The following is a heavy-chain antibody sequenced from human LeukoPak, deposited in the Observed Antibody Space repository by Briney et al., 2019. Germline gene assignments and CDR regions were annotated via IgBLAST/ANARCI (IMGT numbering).Heavy chain of an antibody. D-gene: IGHD5-18*01. J-gene: IGHJ4*02. CDR3: ARDMISYGYDY. CDR2: INPSGGST. Sequence: ASVKVSCKASGYTFTSYYMHWVRQAPGQGLEWMGIINPSGGSTSYAQKFQGRVTMTKDTSTSTVYMELSSLRSEDTAVYYCARDMISYGYDYWGQGTLVTVSS. CDR1: GYTFTSYY. V-gene: IGHV1-46*01.